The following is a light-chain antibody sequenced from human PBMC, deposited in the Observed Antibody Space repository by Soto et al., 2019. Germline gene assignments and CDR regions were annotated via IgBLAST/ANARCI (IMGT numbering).Light chain of an antibody. V-gene: IGKV1-12*01. Sequence: DNQLTQSQCSVSASVVDSVTLPCRASQAVNSWLAWFQQKPGMAPKLVIYDVSSLQSGVPSRFSGSGSGTEFTLTSSSRQPEDLATYYWQQRNKHPISCGQGTRLEIK. J-gene: IGKJ5*01. CDR1: QAVNSW. CDR2: DVS. CDR3: QQRNKHPIS.